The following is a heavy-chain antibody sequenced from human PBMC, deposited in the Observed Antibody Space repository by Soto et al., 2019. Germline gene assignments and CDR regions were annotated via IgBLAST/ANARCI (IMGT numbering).Heavy chain of an antibody. CDR1: GYTFNNYG. Sequence: ASVKVSCKASGYTFNNYGITWVRQAPGQGLEWLGWISVYNGNKNYAKKVQGRVSMTADTSTSTAHMELRSLQSDDTAVYFCARVAITLIRGLKVDFYSMDVWGQGATVTVSS. V-gene: IGHV1-18*01. CDR2: ISVYNGNK. J-gene: IGHJ6*02. D-gene: IGHD3-10*01. CDR3: ARVAITLIRGLKVDFYSMDV.